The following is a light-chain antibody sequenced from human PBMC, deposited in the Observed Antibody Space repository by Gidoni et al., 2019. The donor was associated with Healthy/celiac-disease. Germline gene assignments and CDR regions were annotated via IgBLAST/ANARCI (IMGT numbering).Light chain of an antibody. J-gene: IGKJ2*01. CDR2: GAS. Sequence: EIVMTQSPATLSVSPGERATLSCRASQSVSSNLAWYQQKPGQAPRLLIYGASTRATGIPARFSGSGSGTEFTLTISSLQSEDFAVYYCQQYNNWLYTFGQGTKSWRSN. CDR3: QQYNNWLYT. V-gene: IGKV3-15*01. CDR1: QSVSSN.